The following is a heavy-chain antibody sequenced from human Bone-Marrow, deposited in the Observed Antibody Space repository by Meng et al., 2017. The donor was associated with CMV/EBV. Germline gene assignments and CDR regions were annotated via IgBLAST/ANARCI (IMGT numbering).Heavy chain of an antibody. J-gene: IGHJ5*02. CDR2: IIPIFGTA. Sequence: SVKVSCKASGGTFSSYAISWVRQAPGQGLEWMGGIIPIFGTANYAQKFQGRVTITADKSTSTAYMELSSLRSEDTAVYYCARGMRRAARFTGWFDPWGQGTLVTVSS. CDR3: ARGMRRAARFTGWFDP. D-gene: IGHD6-6*01. CDR1: GGTFSSYA. V-gene: IGHV1-69*06.